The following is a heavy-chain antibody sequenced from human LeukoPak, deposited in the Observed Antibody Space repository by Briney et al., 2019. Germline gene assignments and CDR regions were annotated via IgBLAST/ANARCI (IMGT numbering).Heavy chain of an antibody. Sequence: AAVKVSCKASGYTFTSYDINWVRQATGQGVEWMWWTNPKSGNTGYAQKFQGRVTMTRDTSISTAYMNLSSLRSEDTAVYYCAKRGDFWSGYYTDYYYYMHVWGKGTTVTVSS. CDR3: AKRGDFWSGYYTDYYYYMHV. CDR1: GYTFTSYD. V-gene: IGHV1-8*01. D-gene: IGHD3-3*01. CDR2: TNPKSGNT. J-gene: IGHJ6*03.